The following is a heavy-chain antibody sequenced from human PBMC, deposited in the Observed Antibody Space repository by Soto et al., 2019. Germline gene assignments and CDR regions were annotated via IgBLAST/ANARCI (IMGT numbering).Heavy chain of an antibody. J-gene: IGHJ6*02. CDR2: INPSGGST. Sequence: VSSVKVSCKPSGYTFTGYYMHWVRQAPGQGLEWMGIINPSGGSTSYAQKFQGRVTMTRDTSTSTVYMELSSLRSEDTAVYYCASSRFLESLLSPYYYYGMDVWGQVTTVTVS. CDR1: GYTFTGYY. D-gene: IGHD3-3*01. V-gene: IGHV1-46*01. CDR3: ASSRFLESLLSPYYYYGMDV.